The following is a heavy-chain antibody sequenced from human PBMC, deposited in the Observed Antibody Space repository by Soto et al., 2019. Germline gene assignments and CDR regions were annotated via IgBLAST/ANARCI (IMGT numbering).Heavy chain of an antibody. D-gene: IGHD1-1*01. CDR2: ISAHNGNT. CDR1: GYAFTTYG. Sequence: QVHLVQSGGEVKKPGASVKDSCKGSGYAFTTYGITWVRQAPGQGLEWMGWISAHNGNTNYAQKLQGRVTVTRDTSTSTASMELRSMRSDDTAVYYCARGRYGDYWGQVALVSVS. CDR3: ARGRYGDY. V-gene: IGHV1-18*01. J-gene: IGHJ4*02.